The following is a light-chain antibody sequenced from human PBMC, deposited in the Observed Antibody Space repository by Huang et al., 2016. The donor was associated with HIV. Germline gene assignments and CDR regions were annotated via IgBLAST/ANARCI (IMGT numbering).Light chain of an antibody. V-gene: IGKV4-1*01. CDR2: WAS. Sequence: DIVMTQSPESLPVSLGERATINCKSSQSILYSSNNKNYLAWYQQKPGQPPKLLIYWASTRESGVPDRFSGSGSGTDFTLTISSLQAEDVAVYYCQQYYSTPRTFGQGTKVEIK. CDR1: QSILYSSNNKNY. CDR3: QQYYSTPRT. J-gene: IGKJ1*01.